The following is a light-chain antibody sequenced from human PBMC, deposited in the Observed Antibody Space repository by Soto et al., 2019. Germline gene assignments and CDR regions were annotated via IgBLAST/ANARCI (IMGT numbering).Light chain of an antibody. CDR2: DAS. J-gene: IGKJ4*01. Sequence: EVILTQSPPTLSLSPGERATLSCRASQNINNFLAWYQQRPGQAPRLLIYDASIRATGVPARFSGGGSDTDFTLTIISLEPEDSALYYCQQRARWPPLTFGGGSKV. CDR1: QNINNF. V-gene: IGKV3-11*01. CDR3: QQRARWPPLT.